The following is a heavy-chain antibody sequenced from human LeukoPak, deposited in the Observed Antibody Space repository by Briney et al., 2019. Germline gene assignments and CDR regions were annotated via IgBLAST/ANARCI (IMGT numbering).Heavy chain of an antibody. CDR1: GFTFSSYE. J-gene: IGHJ3*02. CDR2: ISSSGSTI. Sequence: GGSLRLSCAASGFTFSSYEMNWVRQAPGKGLEWVSYISSSGSTIYHADSVKGRFTISRDNAKNSLNLQVNSLRAEDTAVYYCAVCGGDYLDAFDIWGQGTMVTVSS. V-gene: IGHV3-48*03. CDR3: AVCGGDYLDAFDI. D-gene: IGHD2-21*01.